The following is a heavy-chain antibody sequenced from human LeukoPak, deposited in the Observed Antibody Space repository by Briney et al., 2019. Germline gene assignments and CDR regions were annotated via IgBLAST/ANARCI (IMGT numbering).Heavy chain of an antibody. D-gene: IGHD3/OR15-3a*01. Sequence: PGGSLRLSCAACGFTFSSYSPNWVRQAPGKGLEWVSSISSSSTYIYYADSVKGRFTISRDNANNSLYLQMNSLRAEDTAVYYCARGTGAGLVQAYYFDYWGQGTLVTVSS. CDR3: ARGTGAGLVQAYYFDY. CDR2: ISSSSTYI. CDR1: GFTFSSYS. V-gene: IGHV3-21*06. J-gene: IGHJ4*02.